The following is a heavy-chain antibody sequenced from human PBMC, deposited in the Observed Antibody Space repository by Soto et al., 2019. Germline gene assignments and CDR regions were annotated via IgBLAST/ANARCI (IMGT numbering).Heavy chain of an antibody. CDR3: ARVRSGYYTFWFDP. J-gene: IGHJ5*02. D-gene: IGHD3-3*01. CDR2: IIPILGIA. CDR1: GGTFSSYT. V-gene: IGHV1-69*02. Sequence: HVQLVQSGAEVKKPGSSVKVSCKASGGTFSSYTISWVRQAPGQGHEWMGRIIPILGIANYAQKFQGRVTITADKSTSTAYMELSGLRSEDTAVYYCARVRSGYYTFWFDPWGQGTLVTVSS.